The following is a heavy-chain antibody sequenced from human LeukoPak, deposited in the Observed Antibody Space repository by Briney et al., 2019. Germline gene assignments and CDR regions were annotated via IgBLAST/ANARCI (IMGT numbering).Heavy chain of an antibody. CDR2: MNSNSCHT. V-gene: IGHV1-8*01. D-gene: IGHD2-2*02. CDR3: ATVTRDCNRASCYNY. CDR1: GYTFTSYD. J-gene: IGHJ4*02. Sequence: SVTVSCKASGYTFTSYDINWVRQATGQGLEWMGLMNSNSCHTGYAQKFQGRITITRNTPISTAYMELSRLGSEDTAGYYCATVTRDCNRASCYNYWGEGTLVTVSS.